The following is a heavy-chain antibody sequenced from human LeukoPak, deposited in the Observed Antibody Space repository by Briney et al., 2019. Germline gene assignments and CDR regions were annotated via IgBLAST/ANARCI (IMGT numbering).Heavy chain of an antibody. J-gene: IGHJ6*02. CDR1: GFTFSSYA. V-gene: IGHV3-23*01. Sequence: GGSLRLSCAASGFTFSSYAMSWVRQAPGKGLEWVSAISSSGGSTYYADSVKGRFTISRDNSKNTLYLQMNSLRAEDTAVYYCAKEQQWLAPGAYYYYGMDVWGQGTTVTVSS. CDR3: AKEQQWLAPGAYYYYGMDV. CDR2: ISSSGGST. D-gene: IGHD6-19*01.